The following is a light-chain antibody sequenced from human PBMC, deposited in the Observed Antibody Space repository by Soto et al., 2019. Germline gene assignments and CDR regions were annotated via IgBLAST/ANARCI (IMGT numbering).Light chain of an antibody. CDR1: QSVNSY. CDR3: LQCSDWPLT. J-gene: IGKJ4*01. CDR2: DAS. V-gene: IGKV3-11*01. Sequence: EIVLTQSPATLSLSPGERATLSCRASQSVNSYLAWYQQKPGQAPRLLIYDASNRANGIPARFSGSGSGTDFTLTISSLEPEDFAVYYCLQCSDWPLTFGGGTKVEIK.